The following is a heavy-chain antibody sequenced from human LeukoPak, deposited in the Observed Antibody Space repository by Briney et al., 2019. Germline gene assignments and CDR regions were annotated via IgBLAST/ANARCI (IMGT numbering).Heavy chain of an antibody. CDR3: AKGLLGYSSSSTHFDY. CDR1: GIGFRSYW. V-gene: IGHV3-23*01. CDR2: ISGSGGSI. J-gene: IGHJ4*02. Sequence: QSGGSLRLSCAVSGIGFRSYWMSWVRQAPGKGLEWVSAISGSGGSIYYADSVKGRFTISRDNSKNTLYLQMNSLRAEDTAVYYCAKGLLGYSSSSTHFDYWGQGALVTVSS. D-gene: IGHD6-13*01.